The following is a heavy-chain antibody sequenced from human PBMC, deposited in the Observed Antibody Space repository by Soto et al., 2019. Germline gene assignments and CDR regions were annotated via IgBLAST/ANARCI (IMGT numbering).Heavy chain of an antibody. D-gene: IGHD2-15*01. CDR2: ISYDGSNK. Sequence: GGSLRRSCAASGFTFSSYVMHWGRQAPGKGLEWVAVISYDGSNKYYADSVKGRFTISRDNSKNTLYLQMNSLRAEDTAVYYCAGPAGGRGMDVWGQGTTVTVSS. CDR1: GFTFSSYV. J-gene: IGHJ6*02. CDR3: AGPAGGRGMDV. V-gene: IGHV3-30*03.